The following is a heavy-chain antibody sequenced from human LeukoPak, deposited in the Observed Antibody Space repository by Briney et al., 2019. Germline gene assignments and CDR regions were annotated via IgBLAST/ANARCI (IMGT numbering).Heavy chain of an antibody. CDR1: GFTFSSYS. CDR2: ISSSSSYI. CDR3: ARDGVVVAANDY. D-gene: IGHD2-15*01. V-gene: IGHV3-21*01. J-gene: IGHJ4*02. Sequence: GGSLRLSCAASGFTFSSYSMNWVRQAPGKGLEWVSSISSSSSYIYYADSVKGRFTISKDNAKNSLYLQMNSLRAEDTAVYYCARDGVVVAANDYWGQGTLVTVSS.